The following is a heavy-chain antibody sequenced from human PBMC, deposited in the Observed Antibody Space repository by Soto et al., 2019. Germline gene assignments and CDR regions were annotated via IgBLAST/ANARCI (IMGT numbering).Heavy chain of an antibody. CDR3: AREKFGYSGYDLVLGEY. Sequence: PGGSLRLSCVASGFTFSTFGMHWVRQAPGKGLQWVAVIWHDGSQKYYADSVRGRFTISRDNSKNTLYLQMNSLRDEDTAVYYCAREKFGYSGYDLVLGEYWGQGTLVTVSS. V-gene: IGHV3-33*01. J-gene: IGHJ4*02. CDR2: IWHDGSQK. CDR1: GFTFSTFG. D-gene: IGHD5-12*01.